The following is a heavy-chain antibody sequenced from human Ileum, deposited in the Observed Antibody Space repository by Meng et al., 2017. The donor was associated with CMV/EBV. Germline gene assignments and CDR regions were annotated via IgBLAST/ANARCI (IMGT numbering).Heavy chain of an antibody. Sequence: ISCKVFGDTFTDFYIHWVQQAPGKGLEWMGLLDPEDDETMYAEKFQGRVTITADTSTHTAYMELSGLRSEDTAIYYCARDKQGRWFDPWGQGTLVTSPQ. J-gene: IGHJ5*02. V-gene: IGHV1-69-2*01. CDR2: LDPEDDET. CDR3: ARDKQGRWFDP. CDR1: GDTFTDFY.